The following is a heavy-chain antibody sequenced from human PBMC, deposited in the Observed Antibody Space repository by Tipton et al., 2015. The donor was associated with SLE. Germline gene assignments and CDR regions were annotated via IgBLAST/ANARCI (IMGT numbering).Heavy chain of an antibody. CDR3: ARDRDYYDSSGLLLEGFDV. CDR2: IYGSGST. CDR1: GGSISSSSYY. D-gene: IGHD3-22*01. V-gene: IGHV4-61*02. J-gene: IGHJ3*01. Sequence: TLSLTCTVSGGSISSSSYYWGWIRQPAGKRLEWIGRIYGSGSTIYNPSLKSRVTISVDTSKNHFSLKLSSVTAADTAVYYCARDRDYYDSSGLLLEGFDVWGQGTMVTVSS.